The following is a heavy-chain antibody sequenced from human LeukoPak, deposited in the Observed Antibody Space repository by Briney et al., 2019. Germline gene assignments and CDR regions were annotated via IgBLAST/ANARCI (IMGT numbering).Heavy chain of an antibody. CDR1: GFTFSDYW. Sequence: PGGSLRLSCAASGFTFSDYWMHWVRQAPGKGLEWVAHIKQDGSKKYYVDSVKGRFTISRDDAKNSLYLQMNSLRAEDTAVFYCARDQYDTWSRRGNFDSWGQGTLVIVSS. CDR3: ARDQYDTWSRRGNFDS. CDR2: IKQDGSKK. V-gene: IGHV3-7*03. D-gene: IGHD3-3*01. J-gene: IGHJ4*02.